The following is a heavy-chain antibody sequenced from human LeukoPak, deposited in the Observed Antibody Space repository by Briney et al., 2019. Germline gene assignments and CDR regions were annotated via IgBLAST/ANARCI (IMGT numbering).Heavy chain of an antibody. J-gene: IGHJ4*02. CDR2: ISGSGGST. Sequence: GGSLRLSCAASGFTFSSYGMHWVRQAPGKGLEWVSAISGSGGSTYYADSVKGRFTISRDNSKNTLYLPMNSLRAEDTAVYYCAKLTPREMATISWGQGTLVTVSS. V-gene: IGHV3-23*01. CDR3: AKLTPREMATIS. CDR1: GFTFSSYG. D-gene: IGHD5-24*01.